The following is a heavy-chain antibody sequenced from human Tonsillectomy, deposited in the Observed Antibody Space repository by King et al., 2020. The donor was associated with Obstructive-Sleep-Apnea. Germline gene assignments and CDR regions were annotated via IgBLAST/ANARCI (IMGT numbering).Heavy chain of an antibody. V-gene: IGHV3-30*02. Sequence: VQLVESGGGVVQPGRSLRLSCAASGFIFSSYGMHWVRQAPGKGLEWVAFIRYDGNNKYYTNSVKGRFTISRDNSKNTLYLQMNSLRAEDTAVYYCAKELYAYCSGGSCYDGFDSWGQGTLVTVSS. CDR3: AKELYAYCSGGSCYDGFDS. CDR2: IRYDGNNK. J-gene: IGHJ4*02. D-gene: IGHD2-15*01. CDR1: GFIFSSYG.